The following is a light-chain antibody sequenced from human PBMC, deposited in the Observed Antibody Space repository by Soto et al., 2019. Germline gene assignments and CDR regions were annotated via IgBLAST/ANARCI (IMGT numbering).Light chain of an antibody. CDR3: HQYNTWSPLA. CDR1: QSVSTN. J-gene: IGKJ4*01. Sequence: EIVMTQSPATLSVSPGERATLSCRASQSVSTNLAWYQQNPGQAPRLLLFVASTRATGIPARFSGSGSGTEFTLTISSLQSEDFAVYYCHQYNTWSPLAFGGGTKVETK. V-gene: IGKV3-15*01. CDR2: VAS.